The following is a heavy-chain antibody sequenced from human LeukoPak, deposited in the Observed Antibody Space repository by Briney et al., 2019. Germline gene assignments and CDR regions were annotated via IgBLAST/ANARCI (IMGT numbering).Heavy chain of an antibody. D-gene: IGHD6-13*01. J-gene: IGHJ4*02. CDR1: GFTFSSYA. CDR2: ISGSGGST. Sequence: GGSLRLSCAASGFTFSSYAMSWVRQAPGKGLEWVSAISGSGGSTYYADSVKGRFTISRDNSKNTVYLQLNSLRAGNTAIYYCTKDRRGPAAGTWYFDSWGQGTLVTVSS. V-gene: IGHV3-23*01. CDR3: TKDRRGPAAGTWYFDS.